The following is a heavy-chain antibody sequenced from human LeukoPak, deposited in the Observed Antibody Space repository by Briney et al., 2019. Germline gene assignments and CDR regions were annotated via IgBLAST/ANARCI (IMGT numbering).Heavy chain of an antibody. Sequence: PSETLSLTCTVSGGSISSGGYYWSWIRQHPGKGLEWIGYIYYSGSTYYNPSLKSRVTISVDTSKNQFSLKLSSVTAADTAVYYCARKYYYILTGFDYWGQGTLVTVSS. CDR3: ARKYYYILTGFDY. J-gene: IGHJ4*02. V-gene: IGHV4-31*03. D-gene: IGHD3-9*01. CDR1: GGSISSGGYY. CDR2: IYYSGST.